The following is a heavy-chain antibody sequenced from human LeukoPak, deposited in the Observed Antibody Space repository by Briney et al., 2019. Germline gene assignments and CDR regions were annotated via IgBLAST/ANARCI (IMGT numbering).Heavy chain of an antibody. CDR1: GYSFSTSW. CDR3: ARLGYCRSSMCYSVDC. Sequence: GESLKISCKGSGYSFSTSWIGWVRQMPGKGLEWMGIIYPGDSDTRYNPSFQGQVTISADKSISSAYLQWSGLKASDTATYYCARLGYCRSSMCYSVDCWGQGTLVTVSS. V-gene: IGHV5-51*01. CDR2: IYPGDSDT. J-gene: IGHJ4*02. D-gene: IGHD2-15*01.